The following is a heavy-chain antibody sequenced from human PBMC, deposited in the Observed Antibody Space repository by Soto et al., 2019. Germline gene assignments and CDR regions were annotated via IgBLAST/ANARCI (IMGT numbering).Heavy chain of an antibody. Sequence: QVQLVESGGGVVQPGRSLRLSCAASGFTFSSYGMHWVRQAPGKGLEWVAVISYDGSNKYYADSVKGRFTISRDNSKNTLYLQMNSLRAEDTAVYYCAKGSGYCSGGICYQYYFDYWGQGTLVTVSS. CDR3: AKGSGYCSGGICYQYYFDY. CDR2: ISYDGSNK. CDR1: GFTFSSYG. V-gene: IGHV3-30*18. D-gene: IGHD2-15*01. J-gene: IGHJ4*02.